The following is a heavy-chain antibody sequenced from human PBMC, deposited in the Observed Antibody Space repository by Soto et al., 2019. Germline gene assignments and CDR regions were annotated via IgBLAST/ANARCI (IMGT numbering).Heavy chain of an antibody. Sequence: QVQLVESGGGVVQPGRSLRLSCAASGFTFSSYGMHWVRQAPGKGLEWLAVIPNDGTIQDYADPINGRFTVSKDNSKNTLFLPMNRLRPEDPAVYFCAKSRVGSSWYEGDSWGQGTLVTVSS. V-gene: IGHV3-30*18. J-gene: IGHJ4*02. CDR1: GFTFSSYG. CDR2: IPNDGTIQ. D-gene: IGHD6-13*01. CDR3: AKSRVGSSWYEGDS.